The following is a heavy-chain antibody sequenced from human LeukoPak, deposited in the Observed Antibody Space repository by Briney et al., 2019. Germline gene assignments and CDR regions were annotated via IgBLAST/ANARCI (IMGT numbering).Heavy chain of an antibody. CDR2: ISSSSSTI. CDR3: ARVRGGYYFDY. J-gene: IGHJ4*02. V-gene: IGHV3-48*01. D-gene: IGHD3-3*01. CDR1: GFTFSSYS. Sequence: GGSLRLSCAASGFTFSSYSMNWVRQAAGKGLEWVSYISSSSSTIYYADSVKGRFTIFRDNAKNSLYLQMNSLRAEDTAVYYCARVRGGYYFDYWGRGTLVTVSS.